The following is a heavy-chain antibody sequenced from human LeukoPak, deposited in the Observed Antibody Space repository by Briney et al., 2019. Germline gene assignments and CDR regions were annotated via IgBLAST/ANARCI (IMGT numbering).Heavy chain of an antibody. CDR1: GFNLNNYA. CDR2: VTGPGDTT. D-gene: IGHD2-21*01. CDR3: AKGAAIDH. V-gene: IGHV3-23*01. Sequence: GGSLRLSCAASGFNLNNYAMNWVRQAPGKGLEWVAAVTGPGDTTYYADSVKGRFIISRDSFKDILYLQMNRLGAEDTALYYCAKGAAIDHWRQGTLVTVSS. J-gene: IGHJ4*02.